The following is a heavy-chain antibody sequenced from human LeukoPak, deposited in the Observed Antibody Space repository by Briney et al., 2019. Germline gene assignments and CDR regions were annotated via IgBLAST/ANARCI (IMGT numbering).Heavy chain of an antibody. V-gene: IGHV3-23*01. Sequence: GGSLRLSCAASGFTFSSYAMSWVRQAPGKGLEWVSAISGSGGSTYYADSVKGRFTISRDNSKNTLYLQMNSLRAEDTAVCYCAKGMVRGVNNWFDPWGQGTLVTVSS. CDR3: AKGMVRGVNNWFDP. J-gene: IGHJ5*02. CDR1: GFTFSSYA. CDR2: ISGSGGST. D-gene: IGHD3-10*01.